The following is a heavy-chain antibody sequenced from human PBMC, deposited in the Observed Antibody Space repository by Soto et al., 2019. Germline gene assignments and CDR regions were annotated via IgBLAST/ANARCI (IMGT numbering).Heavy chain of an antibody. Sequence: GGSLRLSCAASGFTFSSYCMNWVRQAPGKGLEWISYIDTSSSKIYYADSVRGRFTISRDNGKNSLFLEMNNLRVEDTAVYFCASHYDLWTGYLSPVDYWGRGTLVTVSS. J-gene: IGHJ4*02. V-gene: IGHV3-48*04. CDR1: GFTFSSYC. CDR2: IDTSSSKI. CDR3: ASHYDLWTGYLSPVDY. D-gene: IGHD3-3*01.